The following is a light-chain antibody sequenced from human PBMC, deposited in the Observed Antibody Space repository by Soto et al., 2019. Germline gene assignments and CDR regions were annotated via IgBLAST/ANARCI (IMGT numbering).Light chain of an antibody. CDR3: QHYNSSSEA. V-gene: IGKV3-20*01. CDR1: QSVSSSY. Sequence: EIVLTQSPVTLSLSPGERATLSCMASQSVSSSYLAWYQQKPGQSPRLLIYCASSRATGIPDRFSGSGSGTEFTLTISSLQPDDFAPYYCQHYNSSSEAFGQGTKVDIK. J-gene: IGKJ1*01. CDR2: CAS.